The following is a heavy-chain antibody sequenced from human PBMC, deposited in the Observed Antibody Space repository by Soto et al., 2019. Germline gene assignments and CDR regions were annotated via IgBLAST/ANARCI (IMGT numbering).Heavy chain of an antibody. Sequence: PGGSLRLSCAASGFTFSSYWMHWVRQVPGKGLVWVSRINSDGSTTTYADSVKGRFTISRDNAKNTLCLQMKSLRAEDTAVYYCARDTIVVAGHDFDYWGQGTLVTVSS. V-gene: IGHV3-74*01. CDR2: INSDGSTT. CDR3: ARDTIVVAGHDFDY. D-gene: IGHD6-19*01. CDR1: GFTFSSYW. J-gene: IGHJ4*02.